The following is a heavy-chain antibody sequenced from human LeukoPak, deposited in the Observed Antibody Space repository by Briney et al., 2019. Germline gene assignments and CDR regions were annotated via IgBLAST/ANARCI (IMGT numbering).Heavy chain of an antibody. CDR3: ARNLRLGELSLFDLDY. J-gene: IGHJ4*02. CDR1: GFTFSSYA. Sequence: GGSLRLSCAASGFTFSSYAMSWVRQAPGKGLEWVSAISGSGGSTYYADSVKGRFTISRDNSKNTLYLQMNSLRAEDTAVYYCARNLRLGELSLFDLDYWGQGTLVTVSS. CDR2: ISGSGGST. D-gene: IGHD3-16*02. V-gene: IGHV3-23*01.